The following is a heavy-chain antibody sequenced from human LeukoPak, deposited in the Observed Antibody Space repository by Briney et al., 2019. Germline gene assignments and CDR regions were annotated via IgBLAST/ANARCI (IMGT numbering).Heavy chain of an antibody. J-gene: IGHJ4*02. CDR3: ASTLSIAARNDHYFDY. D-gene: IGHD6-6*01. Sequence: GGSLRLSCAASGLTFSSYEMNWVRQAPGKGLEWVSYISFSGTTIYYADSVKGRFTISRDNAKNSLYLQMNSLRAEDTAVYYCASTLSIAARNDHYFDYWGQGTLVTVSS. V-gene: IGHV3-48*03. CDR1: GLTFSSYE. CDR2: ISFSGTTI.